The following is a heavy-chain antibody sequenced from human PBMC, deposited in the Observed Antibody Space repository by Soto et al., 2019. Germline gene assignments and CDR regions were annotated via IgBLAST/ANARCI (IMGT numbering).Heavy chain of an antibody. CDR2: IYYSGST. J-gene: IGHJ4*02. Sequence: SETLSLTCTVSGGSISSSSYYWGWIRQPPGKGLEWIGSIYYSGSTYYNPSLKSRVTISVDTSKNQFSLKLSSVTAADTAVYYCARRAVTTPFYYWGQGTLVTVSS. CDR1: GGSISSSSYY. CDR3: ARRAVTTPFYY. V-gene: IGHV4-39*01. D-gene: IGHD4-17*01.